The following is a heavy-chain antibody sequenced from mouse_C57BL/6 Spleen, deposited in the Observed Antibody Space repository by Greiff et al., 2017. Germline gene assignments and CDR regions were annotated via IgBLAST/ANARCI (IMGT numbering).Heavy chain of an antibody. Sequence: EVKLVESGTVLARPGASVKMSCKTSGYTFTSYWMHWVKQRPGQGLEWIGAIYPGNSDTSYNQKFKGKAKLTAVTSAGTAYMELSSLTNEDSAVYYCTRGVTTVVAGDYYAMDYWGQGTSVTVSS. CDR2: IYPGNSDT. J-gene: IGHJ4*01. CDR3: TRGVTTVVAGDYYAMDY. V-gene: IGHV1-5*01. D-gene: IGHD1-1*01. CDR1: GYTFTSYW.